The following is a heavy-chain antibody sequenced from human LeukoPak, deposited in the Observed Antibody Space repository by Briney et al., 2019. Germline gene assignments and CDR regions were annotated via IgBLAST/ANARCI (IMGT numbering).Heavy chain of an antibody. CDR1: GFTFSSYA. V-gene: IGHV3-23*01. D-gene: IGHD3-10*02. Sequence: PGGSLRLSCAASGFTFSSYAMSWVRQAPGKGLEWVSAISGSGGTTYYADSVKGRFTISRDNAKNSLYLQMNSLGAEDTAVYYCAELGITMIGGVWGKGTTVTISS. CDR3: AELGITMIGGV. CDR2: ISGSGGTT. J-gene: IGHJ6*04.